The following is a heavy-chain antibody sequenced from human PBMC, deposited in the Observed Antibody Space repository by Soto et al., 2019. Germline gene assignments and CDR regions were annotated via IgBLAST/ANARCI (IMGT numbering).Heavy chain of an antibody. CDR2: IGTASDT. V-gene: IGHV3-13*04. CDR1: GFTFSSYD. CDR3: ARARAAAGRRFEIDY. Sequence: GGSLRLSCAASGFTFSSYDMHWVRQATGKGLEWVSAIGTASDTYYPDSVKGRFTISRENAKNSLYLQMNSLRVEDTAVYYCARARAAAGRRFEIDYWGQGTLVTVSS. D-gene: IGHD6-13*01. J-gene: IGHJ4*02.